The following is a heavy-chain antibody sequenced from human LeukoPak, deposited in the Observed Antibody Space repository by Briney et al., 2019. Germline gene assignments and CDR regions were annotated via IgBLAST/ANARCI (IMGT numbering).Heavy chain of an antibody. CDR2: ISSNGGST. V-gene: IGHV3-64*01. CDR1: GFTFSSYA. Sequence: GGSLRLSCAASGFTFSSYAMHWVRQAPGKGLEYVSAISSNGGSTYYANSVKGRFTISRDNSKNTLYLQMGSLRAEDMAVYYCARVWTSWETGPLFDYWGQGTLVTVSS. J-gene: IGHJ4*02. CDR3: ARVWTSWETGPLFDY. D-gene: IGHD1-26*01.